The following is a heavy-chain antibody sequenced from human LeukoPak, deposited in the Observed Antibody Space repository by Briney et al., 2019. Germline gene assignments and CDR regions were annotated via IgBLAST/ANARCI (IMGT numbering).Heavy chain of an antibody. CDR1: GFTFSNYS. CDR2: ISSRSTYI. Sequence: GGSLRLSCAASGFTFSNYSMNWVRQAPGEGLEWVSSISSRSTYIYHADSVKGRFTISRDNAKNSLFLQMNSLRAEDTAVYFCAKSTRAVMAMMDVWGKGTTVTVSS. CDR3: AKSTRAVMAMMDV. V-gene: IGHV3-21*01. J-gene: IGHJ6*04. D-gene: IGHD3-16*01.